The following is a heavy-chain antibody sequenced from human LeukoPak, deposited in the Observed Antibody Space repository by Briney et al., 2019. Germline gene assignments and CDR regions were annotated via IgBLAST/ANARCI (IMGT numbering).Heavy chain of an antibody. CDR2: IYYSGST. CDR1: GGSISSGGYY. D-gene: IGHD5-18*01. CDR3: ARTRREGIQLWFSFDY. J-gene: IGHJ4*02. Sequence: SETLSLTCTVSGGSISSGGYYWSWIRQHPGKGLEWIGYIYYSGSTYYNPSLKSRVTISVDTSKNQFSLKLNSVTAADTAVYYCARTRREGIQLWFSFDYWGQGTLVTVSS. V-gene: IGHV4-31*03.